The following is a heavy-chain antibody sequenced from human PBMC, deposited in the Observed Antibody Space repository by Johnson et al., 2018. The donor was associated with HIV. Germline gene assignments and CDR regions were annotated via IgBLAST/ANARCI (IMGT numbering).Heavy chain of an antibody. CDR1: GFTFSNYA. CDR2: IRASGGGT. D-gene: IGHD6-6*01. V-gene: IGHV3-23*04. Sequence: VESGGGLVQPGGSMRLSCAASGFTFSNYAMSWVRQAPGKGLEWVSNIRASGGGTYYAASVKGRLIISRDNSKNTLYLQMNSLRAEDTAVYYCAKWGLAPRGGSAFDIWGQGTMVTVSS. CDR3: AKWGLAPRGGSAFDI. J-gene: IGHJ3*02.